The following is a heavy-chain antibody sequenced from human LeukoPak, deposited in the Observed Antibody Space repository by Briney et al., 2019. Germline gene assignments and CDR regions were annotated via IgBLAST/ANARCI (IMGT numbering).Heavy chain of an antibody. V-gene: IGHV1-8*01. CDR1: GYTFTSYD. CDR3: ARFTRSDITIFGVVIPANYYYGMDV. CDR2: MNPNSGNT. J-gene: IGHJ6*02. Sequence: ASVKASCKASGYTFTSYDINGGRQATGQGLEGMGWMNPNSGNTGYAQKFQGRVTMTRNTSISTAYMELSSLRSEDTAVYYCARFTRSDITIFGVVIPANYYYGMDVWGQGTTVTVSS. D-gene: IGHD3-3*01.